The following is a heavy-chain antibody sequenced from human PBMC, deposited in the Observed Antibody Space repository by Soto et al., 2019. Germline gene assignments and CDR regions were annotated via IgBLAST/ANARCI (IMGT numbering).Heavy chain of an antibody. CDR3: ARHGGYGMDV. Sequence: QVQLHESGPGLVKPSQTLSLTCTVSGGSSSSGGYYCAWIRQHPGKGLEWIGYIYYSGSTYYNPSLKSRVAMSVDTSKNQFSLKLSSVTAADTAVYYCARHGGYGMDVWGQGTTVTVSS. V-gene: IGHV4-31*03. CDR1: GGSSSSGGYY. CDR2: IYYSGST. J-gene: IGHJ6*02. D-gene: IGHD3-3*01.